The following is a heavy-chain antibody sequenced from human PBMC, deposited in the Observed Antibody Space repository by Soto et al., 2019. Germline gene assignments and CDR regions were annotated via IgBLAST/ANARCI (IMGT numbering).Heavy chain of an antibody. D-gene: IGHD3-3*01. Sequence: QVQLVQSGAEVKKPGSSVKVSCKASGGTFSSYAISWVRQAPGQGLEWMGGIIPIFGTANYAQKFQGRVTITADESTSTAYMELSSLRSEDTAVYYCSISLRFSEWFAIYFDYWGQGTLVTVSS. CDR2: IIPIFGTA. CDR1: GGTFSSYA. CDR3: SISLRFSEWFAIYFDY. J-gene: IGHJ4*02. V-gene: IGHV1-69*01.